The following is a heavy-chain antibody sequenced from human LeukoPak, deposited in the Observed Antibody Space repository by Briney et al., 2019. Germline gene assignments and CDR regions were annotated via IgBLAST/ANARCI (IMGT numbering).Heavy chain of an antibody. D-gene: IGHD3-3*02. CDR1: GFTFSDAW. J-gene: IGHJ4*02. CDR2: IRRKTEGGTT. CDR3: TTGIRGD. Sequence: GGSLRLSCAASGFTFSDAWMNWVRQAPGKGLEWVGRIRRKTEGGTTDYAAPVKGRFIISRDDSKNTLYLQMNSLKTEDTAIYYCTTGIRGDWGQGTLVTVSS. V-gene: IGHV3-15*07.